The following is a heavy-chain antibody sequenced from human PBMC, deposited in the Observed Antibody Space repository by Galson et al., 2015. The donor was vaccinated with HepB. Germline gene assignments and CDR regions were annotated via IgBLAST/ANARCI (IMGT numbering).Heavy chain of an antibody. CDR3: AKDGTAGSRELLAY. CDR1: GFTFSSYG. V-gene: IGHV3-30*18. Sequence: SLRLSCAASGFTFSSYGMHWVRQAPGKGLEWVAVISYDGSNKYYADSVKGRFTISRDNSKNTLYLQMNSLRAEDTAVYYCAKDGTAGSRELLAYWGQGTLVTVSS. D-gene: IGHD1-26*01. CDR2: ISYDGSNK. J-gene: IGHJ4*02.